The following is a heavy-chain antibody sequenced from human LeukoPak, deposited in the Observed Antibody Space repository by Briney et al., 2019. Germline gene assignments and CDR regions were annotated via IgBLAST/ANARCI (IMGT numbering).Heavy chain of an antibody. J-gene: IGHJ4*02. Sequence: PGGSLRLSCAASGFTFSSDAMSCVRQAPGKGLEWVSAISGRGGSTYYADSVKGRFTISRDNSKNALYLQMNSLRAEDTAVYYCAKDRQYDFWSGYPYYFDYWGQGTLVTVSS. CDR3: AKDRQYDFWSGYPYYFDY. D-gene: IGHD3-3*01. CDR2: ISGRGGST. CDR1: GFTFSSDA. V-gene: IGHV3-23*01.